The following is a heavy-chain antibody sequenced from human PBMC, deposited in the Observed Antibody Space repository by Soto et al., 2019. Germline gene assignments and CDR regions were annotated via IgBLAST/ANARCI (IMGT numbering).Heavy chain of an antibody. CDR1: GFTFDDYA. CDR2: ISWNSGRI. D-gene: IGHD6-6*01. V-gene: IGHV3-9*01. Sequence: EVQLVESGGGLVQPGRSLRLSCAASGFTFDDYAMHWVRQAPGKGLEWVSAISWNSGRIDYADSVKGRFTISRDNAKNSMYLRMNSRRAEDTAVDYCAKDTRYSSSWDWYFDLWGRGTLVTVSS. CDR3: AKDTRYSSSWDWYFDL. J-gene: IGHJ2*01.